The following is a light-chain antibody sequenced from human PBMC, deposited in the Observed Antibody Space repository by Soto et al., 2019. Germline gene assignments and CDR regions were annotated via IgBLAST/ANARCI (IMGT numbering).Light chain of an antibody. CDR2: GAS. CDR1: QSVGNN. J-gene: IGKJ1*01. CDR3: QQHGSSTPRP. Sequence: VMTQSPATLSVSPGERTTLSCRASQSVGNNLAWYQQKPGQAPRLLIYGASSRATGIPDRFIGSGSGTDFTLTITRLEPEDFAVYYCQQHGSSTPRPFGQGTKVDIK. V-gene: IGKV3-20*01.